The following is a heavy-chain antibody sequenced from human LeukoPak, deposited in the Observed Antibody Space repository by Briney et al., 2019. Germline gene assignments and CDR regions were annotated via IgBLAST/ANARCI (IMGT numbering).Heavy chain of an antibody. V-gene: IGHV1-69*04. J-gene: IGHJ3*02. D-gene: IGHD3-22*01. CDR1: GGTFSSYA. CDR2: IIPIFGIA. Sequence: ASVKVSCKASGGTFSSYAISWVRQAPGQGLERMGRIIPIFGIANYAQKFQGRVTITADKSTSTAYMELSGLRSEDTAVYYCASYYYDSSGYYFPGAFDIWGQGTMVTVSS. CDR3: ASYYYDSSGYYFPGAFDI.